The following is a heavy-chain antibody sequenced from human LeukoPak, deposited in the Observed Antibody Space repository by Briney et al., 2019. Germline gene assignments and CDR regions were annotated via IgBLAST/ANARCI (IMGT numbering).Heavy chain of an antibody. D-gene: IGHD4-17*01. Sequence: GGSLRLSCAASGFTFSSYAMHWVRQAPGKGLEWVAVISYDGSNKYYADSVKGRFTISRDNSKNTLYLQMNSLRAEDTAVYYCAREGLRTYYYGMDVWGQGTTVTVSS. CDR3: AREGLRTYYYGMDV. CDR1: GFTFSSYA. J-gene: IGHJ6*02. V-gene: IGHV3-30-3*01. CDR2: ISYDGSNK.